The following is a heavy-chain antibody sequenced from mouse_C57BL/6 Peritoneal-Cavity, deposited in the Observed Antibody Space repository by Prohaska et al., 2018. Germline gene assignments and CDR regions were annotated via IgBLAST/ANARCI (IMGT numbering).Heavy chain of an antibody. J-gene: IGHJ1*03. CDR2: INSDGSAI. CDR1: FTFSGLW. V-gene: IGHV11-2*01. CDR3: MRHAVNYWYFDD. Sequence: FTFSGLWLSWVRQTRVKTLDWIGDINSDGSAINYAPSIKDRFTIFRDTDKSTPYLQMTNVRSQDTATYFRMRHAVNYWYFDDWTTEPPATVPP.